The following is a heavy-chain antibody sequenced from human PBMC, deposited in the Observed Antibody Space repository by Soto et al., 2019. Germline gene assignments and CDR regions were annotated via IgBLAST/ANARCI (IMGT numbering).Heavy chain of an antibody. V-gene: IGHV4-31*03. CDR2: ISDCGST. J-gene: IGHJ1*01. D-gene: IGHD1-1*01. CDR1: GCSISSGGYY. Sequence: QVQLQESGPGLVKPSQTLSLTCTVSGCSISSGGYYWSWIRQHPGKGLEWIGSISDCGSTYYNPALKRRATISVHASKTQLSLNLASVTAAETAMDYCARGGTLAYFHHWGQGTLVTVSS. CDR3: ARGGTLAYFHH.